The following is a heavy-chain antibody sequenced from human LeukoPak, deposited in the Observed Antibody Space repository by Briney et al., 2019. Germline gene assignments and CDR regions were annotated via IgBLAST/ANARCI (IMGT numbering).Heavy chain of an antibody. V-gene: IGHV3-66*01. CDR3: ARAGRPRLGTDY. D-gene: IGHD7-27*01. CDR1: GFTVSSNY. CDR2: IYSGGST. Sequence: GGSLRLSCAASGFTVSSNYMSWVRQAPGKGLEWVSVIYSGGSTYYADSVKGRFTISRDNSKNTLYLQMNSLGAEDTAVYYCARAGRPRLGTDYWGQGTLVTVSS. J-gene: IGHJ4*02.